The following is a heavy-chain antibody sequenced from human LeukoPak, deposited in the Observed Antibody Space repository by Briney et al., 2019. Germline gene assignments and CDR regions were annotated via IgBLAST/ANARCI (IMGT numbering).Heavy chain of an antibody. Sequence: GAPVKVSCKASGYTFTSYDINWVRQATGQGLEWMGWMNPNSGNTAYAQKFQGRVTMTRNTSISTAYMELSSLRSEDTAVYYCARVVVVPTAILPYYYYGMDVWGQGTTVTVSS. D-gene: IGHD2-2*01. V-gene: IGHV1-8*01. J-gene: IGHJ6*02. CDR2: MNPNSGNT. CDR3: ARVVVVPTAILPYYYYGMDV. CDR1: GYTFTSYD.